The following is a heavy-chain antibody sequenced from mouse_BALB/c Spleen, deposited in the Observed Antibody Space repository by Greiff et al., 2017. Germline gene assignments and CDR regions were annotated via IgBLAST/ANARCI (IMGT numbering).Heavy chain of an antibody. J-gene: IGHJ2*01. Sequence: EVKLMESGGGLVQPGGSRKLSCAASGFTFSSFGMHWVRQAPEKGLEWVAYISSGSSTIYYADTVKGRFTISRDNPKNTLFLQMTSLRSEDTAMYYCARKSYLYYFDYWGQGTTLTVSS. V-gene: IGHV5-17*02. CDR2: ISSGSSTI. D-gene: IGHD2-12*01. CDR1: GFTFSSFG. CDR3: ARKSYLYYFDY.